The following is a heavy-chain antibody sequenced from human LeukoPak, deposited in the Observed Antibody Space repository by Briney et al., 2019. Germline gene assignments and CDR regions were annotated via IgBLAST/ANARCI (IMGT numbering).Heavy chain of an antibody. Sequence: SVKVSCKASGYTFTSYAMHWVRQAPGQRLEWMGWINAGNGNTKYSQKFQGRVTITRDTSASTAYMELSSLRSEDTAVYYCARDPGYSSGWDRFDYWGQGTLVTVSS. V-gene: IGHV1-3*01. CDR3: ARDPGYSSGWDRFDY. D-gene: IGHD6-19*01. J-gene: IGHJ4*02. CDR2: INAGNGNT. CDR1: GYTFTSYA.